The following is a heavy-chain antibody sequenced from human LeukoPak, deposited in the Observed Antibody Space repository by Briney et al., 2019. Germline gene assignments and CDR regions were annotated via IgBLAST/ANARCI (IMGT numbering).Heavy chain of an antibody. CDR1: GYTFTSSG. D-gene: IGHD1-26*01. V-gene: IGHV1-18*01. J-gene: IGHJ3*02. CDR2: ISAHNGNT. Sequence: ASVKVSCKASGYTFTSSGISWVRQAPGQGLEWMGWISAHNGNTNYAQKLQGRVTMTTDTSTSTAYMELRSLRSDDTAVYYCARPSGSYPAFDIWGQGTMVTVSS. CDR3: ARPSGSYPAFDI.